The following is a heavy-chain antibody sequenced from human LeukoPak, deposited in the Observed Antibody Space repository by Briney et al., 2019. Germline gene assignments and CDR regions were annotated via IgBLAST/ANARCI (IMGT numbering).Heavy chain of an antibody. J-gene: IGHJ6*02. CDR1: GYTFSSYY. Sequence: ASVKVSCKASGYTFSSYYMHWVRQAPGQGLEWMGIINPSGGSTIYAQKFQGRVTMTRDTSTSTVYMELSSLRSEDTAVYYCARDFYYYGSGSYLYGMDFWGQGTTVTVSS. D-gene: IGHD3-10*01. V-gene: IGHV1-46*01. CDR3: ARDFYYYGSGSYLYGMDF. CDR2: INPSGGST.